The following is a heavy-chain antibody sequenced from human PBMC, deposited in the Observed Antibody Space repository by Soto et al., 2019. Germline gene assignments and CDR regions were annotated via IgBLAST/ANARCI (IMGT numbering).Heavy chain of an antibody. CDR2: TYYRSKWFK. J-gene: IGHJ6*02. CDR1: GDSVSSNSAA. Sequence: PSQTLSLTCVISGDSVSSNSAAWNWIRQSPSRGLEWLGRTYYRSKWFKDYATSVRRRISIKPDTSKNHFSLQMNSVTPEDTAVYFCERGSGVHSHYYSYGIDVRGQGTTVTLSS. CDR3: ERGSGVHSHYYSYGIDV. V-gene: IGHV6-1*01. D-gene: IGHD1-1*01.